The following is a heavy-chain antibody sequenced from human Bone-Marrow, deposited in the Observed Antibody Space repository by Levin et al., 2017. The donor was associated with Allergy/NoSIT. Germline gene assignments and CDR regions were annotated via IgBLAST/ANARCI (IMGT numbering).Heavy chain of an antibody. Sequence: RGESLKISCKASGYTFGSYGMTWVRQAPGRGLEWLGWISGYNGDKKYAQKLQDRVTMTKDTSTSTAYMERRRLRSDDTAVYYCARTYGSLSYQHFWGQGTLVTVSS. V-gene: IGHV1-18*04. CDR1: GYTFGSYG. CDR2: ISGYNGDK. J-gene: IGHJ4*02. D-gene: IGHD3-10*01. CDR3: ARTYGSLSYQHF.